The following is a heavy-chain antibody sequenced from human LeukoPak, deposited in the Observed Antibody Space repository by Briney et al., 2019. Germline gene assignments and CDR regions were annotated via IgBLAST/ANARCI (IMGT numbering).Heavy chain of an antibody. CDR1: GFTVSSNY. CDR2: IYSGGST. D-gene: IGHD2-15*01. V-gene: IGHV3-53*01. Sequence: GGSLRLSGAASGFTVSSNYMSWVRQAPGKGLEWVSVIYSGGSTYYADSVKGRFTISRDNSKNTLYLQMNSLSAEDTAVYYCARAYCSGGSCYEPWWFDPWGQGTLVTVSS. J-gene: IGHJ5*02. CDR3: ARAYCSGGSCYEPWWFDP.